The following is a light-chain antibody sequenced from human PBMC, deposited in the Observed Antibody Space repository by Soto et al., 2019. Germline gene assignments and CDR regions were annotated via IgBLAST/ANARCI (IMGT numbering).Light chain of an antibody. Sequence: DIQMTQSPSTLSASVGARVPITCRASQSISSWLAWYQQKPGKAPKLLINKASSLESGVPSRFSGSGSGTEFTLTISSLQPDDFATYYCQQYKSHRRTFGQGTKVDIK. CDR2: KAS. J-gene: IGKJ1*01. V-gene: IGKV1-5*03. CDR3: QQYKSHRRT. CDR1: QSISSW.